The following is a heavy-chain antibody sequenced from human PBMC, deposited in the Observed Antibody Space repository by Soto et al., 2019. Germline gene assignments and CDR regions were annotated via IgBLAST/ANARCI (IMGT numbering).Heavy chain of an antibody. D-gene: IGHD3-10*01. CDR1: GGSFSGYY. V-gene: IGHV4-34*01. CDR3: ASLWFGELSYPNWFDP. CDR2: INHSGST. J-gene: IGHJ5*02. Sequence: LSLTCAVYGGSFSGYYRSWIRQPPGKGLEWIGEINHSGSTNYNPSLKSRVTISVDTSKNQFSLKLSSVTAADTAVYYCASLWFGELSYPNWFDPWGQGTLVTVSS.